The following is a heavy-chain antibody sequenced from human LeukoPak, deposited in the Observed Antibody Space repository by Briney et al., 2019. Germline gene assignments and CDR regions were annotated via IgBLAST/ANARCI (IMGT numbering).Heavy chain of an antibody. CDR1: GFTFSTYA. CDR2: IGGSGGST. J-gene: IGHJ5*02. V-gene: IGHV3-23*01. CDR3: ARGRGTIFGVVIIWFDP. D-gene: IGHD3-3*01. Sequence: GSLRLSCAASGFTFSTYAITWVRQAPGKGLEWVSAIGGSGGSTYYADSVKGRFTISRDNSKNTLYLQMTSLRAEDTAVYYCARGRGTIFGVVIIWFDPWGQGTLVTVSS.